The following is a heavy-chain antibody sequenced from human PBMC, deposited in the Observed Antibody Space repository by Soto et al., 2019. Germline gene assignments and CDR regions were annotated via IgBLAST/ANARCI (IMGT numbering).Heavy chain of an antibody. CDR2: IKSKTKGWTT. D-gene: IGHD2-15*01. CDR3: NTGAD. Sequence: EVQLVESGGGLVKPGGSLRLSCEASGFTFSSAWMSWVRQAPGKVLHWVGHIKSKTKGWTTDYADPVKGRFTISRDDSKNTLYLKMNSLTTEDTAVYYCNTGADWGQGPLFTVS. CDR1: GFTFSSAW. J-gene: IGHJ4*02. V-gene: IGHV3-15*01.